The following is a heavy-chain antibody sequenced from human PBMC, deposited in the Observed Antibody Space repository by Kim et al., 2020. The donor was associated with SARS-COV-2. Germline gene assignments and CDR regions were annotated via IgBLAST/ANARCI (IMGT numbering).Heavy chain of an antibody. CDR2: IIPILGIA. CDR1: GGTFSSYA. CDR3: ARDIRVATNALSAFDI. Sequence: SVKVSCKASGGTFSSYAISWVRQAPGQGLEWMGRIIPILGIANYAQKFQGRVTITADKSTSTAYMELSSLRSEDTAVYYCARDIRVATNALSAFDIWGQGTMVTVSS. D-gene: IGHD5-12*01. J-gene: IGHJ3*02. V-gene: IGHV1-69*04.